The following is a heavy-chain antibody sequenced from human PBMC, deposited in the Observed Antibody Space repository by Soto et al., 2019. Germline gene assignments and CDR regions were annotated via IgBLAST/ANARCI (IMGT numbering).Heavy chain of an antibody. D-gene: IGHD2-2*01. V-gene: IGHV3-23*01. Sequence: GVSLRLSCAASGFTFSNYDMSWVRQAPGKGLEWVSGISRSDGSTYYADSVKGRFTIFRDNSKNTLHLQMNSLRAEDTALYYCAKVTGYCSRTFCNGYEGYYFDYWGQGT. CDR3: AKVTGYCSRTFCNGYEGYYFDY. J-gene: IGHJ4*02. CDR1: GFTFSNYD. CDR2: ISRSDGST.